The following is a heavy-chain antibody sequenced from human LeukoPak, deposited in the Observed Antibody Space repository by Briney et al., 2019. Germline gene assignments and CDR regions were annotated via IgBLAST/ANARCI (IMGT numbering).Heavy chain of an antibody. J-gene: IGHJ4*02. D-gene: IGHD2-2*01. CDR1: GGSISSSSYY. CDR3: ARLRYCSSTSCPPPDYYFDY. V-gene: IGHV4-39*01. Sequence: SETLSLTCTVSGGSISSSSYYWGWIRQPPGKGLEWIGSIYYSGSTYYNPSLKSRVTISVDTSKNRFSLKLSSVTAAGTAVYYCARLRYCSSTSCPPPDYYFDYWGQGTLVTVSS. CDR2: IYYSGST.